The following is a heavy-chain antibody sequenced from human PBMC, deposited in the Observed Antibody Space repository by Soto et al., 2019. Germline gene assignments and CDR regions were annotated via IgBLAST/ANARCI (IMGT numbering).Heavy chain of an antibody. CDR2: ISWNSGSI. V-gene: IGHV3-9*01. J-gene: IGHJ6*03. CDR1: GFTFDDYA. Sequence: EVQLGESGGGLVQPGRSLRLSCAASGFTFDDYAMHLVRQAPGKGLELVSGISWNSGSIGYADSVKGRFTISRDNAKNSLYLQMNSLRAEDTALYYCAKSPGITGTPGYMDVWGKGTTVTASS. D-gene: IGHD1-7*01. CDR3: AKSPGITGTPGYMDV.